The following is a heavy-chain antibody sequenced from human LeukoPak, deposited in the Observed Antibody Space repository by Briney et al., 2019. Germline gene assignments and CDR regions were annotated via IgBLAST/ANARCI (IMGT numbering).Heavy chain of an antibody. CDR2: ISGSGGST. CDR3: AKNYYYYYYMDV. CDR1: GFTFSSYG. V-gene: IGHV3-23*01. J-gene: IGHJ6*03. Sequence: GGTLRLSCAASGFTFSSYGMSWVRQAPGKGLEWVSAISGSGGSTYYADSVKGRFTISRDNSKNTLYLQMNSLRAEDTAVYYCAKNYYYYYYMDVWGKGTTVTISS.